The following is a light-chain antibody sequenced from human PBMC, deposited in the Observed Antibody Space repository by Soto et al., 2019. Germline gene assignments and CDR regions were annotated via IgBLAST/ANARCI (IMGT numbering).Light chain of an antibody. CDR1: SSDVGGYNS. V-gene: IGLV2-14*03. CDR2: DVS. Sequence: QSVLTQPASVSGSPGQSITISCTGSSSDVGGYNSVSWYQQYPGKAPKLMIYDVSNRPSGVSNRFSGSKSGNTASLTISGLQAEDEADYYCSSYTATNTLMFGGGTKLTVL. CDR3: SSYTATNTLM. J-gene: IGLJ3*02.